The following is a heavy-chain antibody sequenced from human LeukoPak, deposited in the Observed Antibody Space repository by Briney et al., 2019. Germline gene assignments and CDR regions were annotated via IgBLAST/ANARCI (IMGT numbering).Heavy chain of an antibody. D-gene: IGHD4-17*01. V-gene: IGHV3-7*04. Sequence: VGSVKGRFPISRDNAKNSLYLQMNSLRAEHTAVYYCARELRRGLYYFDYWGQGTLVTVSP. J-gene: IGHJ4*02. CDR3: ARELRRGLYYFDY.